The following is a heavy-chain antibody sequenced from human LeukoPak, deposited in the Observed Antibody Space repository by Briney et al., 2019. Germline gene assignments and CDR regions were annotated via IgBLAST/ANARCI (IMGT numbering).Heavy chain of an antibody. CDR3: ARRGYSYGFDY. V-gene: IGHV4-30-2*01. CDR1: GGSISSGGYS. D-gene: IGHD5-18*01. J-gene: IGHJ4*02. Sequence: SETLSLTCAVSGGSISSGGYSWSWIRQPPGKGLEWIGYIYHSGSTYYNPSLKRRVTISVDRSKNQFSLKLSSVTAADTAVYYCARRGYSYGFDYWGQGTLVTVSS. CDR2: IYHSGST.